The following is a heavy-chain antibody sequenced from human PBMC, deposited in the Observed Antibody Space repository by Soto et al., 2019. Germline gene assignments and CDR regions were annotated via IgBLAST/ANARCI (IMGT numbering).Heavy chain of an antibody. V-gene: IGHV3-21*01. CDR1: GFTFSSYS. Sequence: PGGSLRLSCAASGFTFSSYSMNWVRQAPGKGLEWVSSISSSSSYIYYADSVKGRFTISRDNAKNSLYLQMNSLRAEDTAVYYCAIFPMVATVHIYFQHWGQGTLVTVSS. CDR3: AIFPMVATVHIYFQH. CDR2: ISSSSSYI. D-gene: IGHD5-12*01. J-gene: IGHJ1*01.